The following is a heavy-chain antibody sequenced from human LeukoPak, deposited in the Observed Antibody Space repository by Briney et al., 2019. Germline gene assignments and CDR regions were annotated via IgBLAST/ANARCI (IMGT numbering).Heavy chain of an antibody. CDR3: ARDRDVRSTSGWFDP. V-gene: IGHV1-46*01. CDR1: GYTFTSYY. J-gene: IGHJ5*02. CDR2: INPSGGST. D-gene: IGHD2-2*01. Sequence: VASVKVSCEASGYTFTSYYMHWVRQAPGQGLEWMGIINPSGGSTSYAQKFQGRATMTRDTSTSTVYMELSSLRSEDTAVYYCARDRDVRSTSGWFDPWGQGTLVTVSS.